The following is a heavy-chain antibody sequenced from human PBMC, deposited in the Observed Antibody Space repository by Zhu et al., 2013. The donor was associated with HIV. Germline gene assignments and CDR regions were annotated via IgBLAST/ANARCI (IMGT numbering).Heavy chain of an antibody. CDR3: ASETLVGATSKGHYYYRYER. CDR1: GGTFSSYA. Sequence: QVQLVQSGAAVKKPGSSLKVSCKASGGTFSSYAISWVRQAPGQGLEWMGGIVPIFGTPHYAQKFQGRVTITADASTSTAYMELSSLRSEDTAVYYCASETLVGATSKGHYYYRYERLGAKGPRSPSP. V-gene: IGHV1-69*12. D-gene: IGHD1-26*01. CDR2: IVPIFGTP. J-gene: IGHJ6*02.